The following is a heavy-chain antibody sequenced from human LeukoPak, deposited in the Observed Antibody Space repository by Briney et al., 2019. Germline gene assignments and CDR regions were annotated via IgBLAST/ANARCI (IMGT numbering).Heavy chain of an antibody. V-gene: IGHV7-4-1*02. CDR2: INTKTGNP. D-gene: IGHD5-18*01. CDR1: GYTFNTYA. Sequence: ASVKVSCKASGYTFNTYAMNWVRQAPGQGLEWMGWINTKTGNPTYAQGFTGRFVFSLDTSVSTAYLQISSLKAEDTAVYYCARGYSYGYPSEAYYFDYWGQGTLVTVSS. CDR3: ARGYSYGYPSEAYYFDY. J-gene: IGHJ4*02.